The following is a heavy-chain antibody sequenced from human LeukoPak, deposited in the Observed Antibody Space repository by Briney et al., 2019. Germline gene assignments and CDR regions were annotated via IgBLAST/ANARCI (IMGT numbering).Heavy chain of an antibody. D-gene: IGHD6-19*01. V-gene: IGHV3-7*03. CDR1: GFTFSNYW. CDR2: IKQDRSEK. CDR3: ARDIVLIAVAVRGSFDI. J-gene: IGHJ3*02. Sequence: GGSLRLSCAASGFTFSNYWMSWVRQAPGKGLEWVANIKQDRSEKYYVDSVKGRFTISRDNAKNSLYLQMNRLRAEDTALYYCARDIVLIAVAVRGSFDIWGQGTMVTVSS.